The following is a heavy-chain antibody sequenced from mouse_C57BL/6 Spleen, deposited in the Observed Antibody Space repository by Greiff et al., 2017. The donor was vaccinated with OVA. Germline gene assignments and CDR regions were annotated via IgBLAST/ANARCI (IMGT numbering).Heavy chain of an antibody. D-gene: IGHD1-1*01. Sequence: GGGLVQPKGSLKLSCAASGFSFNTYAMNWVRQAPGKGLEWVARIRSKSNNYATYYADSVKDRFTISRDDSESMLYLQMNNLKTEDTAMYYCVRGAYGSSYGEYWYFDVWGTGTTVTVSS. CDR3: VRGAYGSSYGEYWYFDV. J-gene: IGHJ1*03. V-gene: IGHV10-1*01. CDR2: IRSKSNNYAT. CDR1: GFSFNTYA.